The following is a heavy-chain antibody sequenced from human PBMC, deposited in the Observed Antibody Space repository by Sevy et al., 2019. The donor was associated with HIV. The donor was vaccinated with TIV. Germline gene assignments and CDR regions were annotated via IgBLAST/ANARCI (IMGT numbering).Heavy chain of an antibody. V-gene: IGHV3-30*03. CDR2: ISKEGSSK. J-gene: IGHJ4*02. Sequence: GGSLRLSCAGSGFIFNNYGMHWVRQAPGKGLEWVAGISKEGSSKDYADSVKGRFTISRDNSKNTLYLQMNSLRAEDTAVYYCARAYPLTHLDYWGQGTLVTVSS. CDR1: GFIFNNYG. D-gene: IGHD2-2*02. CDR3: ARAYPLTHLDY.